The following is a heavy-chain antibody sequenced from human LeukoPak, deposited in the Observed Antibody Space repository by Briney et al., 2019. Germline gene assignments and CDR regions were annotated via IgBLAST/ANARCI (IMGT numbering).Heavy chain of an antibody. J-gene: IGHJ4*02. Sequence: ASVKVSCKASGYTFTSYGISWVRQAPGQGLEWMGWISAYNGNTNYAQKLQGRATMTTDTSTSTAYMELRSLRSDDTAVYYCARVPRYCSSTSCPPDYYYFDYWGQGTLVTVSS. CDR2: ISAYNGNT. CDR3: ARVPRYCSSTSCPPDYYYFDY. CDR1: GYTFTSYG. D-gene: IGHD2-2*01. V-gene: IGHV1-18*01.